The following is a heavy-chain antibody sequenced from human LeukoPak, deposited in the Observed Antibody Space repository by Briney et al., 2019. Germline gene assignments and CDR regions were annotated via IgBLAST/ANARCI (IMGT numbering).Heavy chain of an antibody. D-gene: IGHD3-3*01. CDR1: EYTFIGYY. J-gene: IGHJ4*02. Sequence: ASVKVSCKASEYTFIGYYMHWVRQAPGQGLEWMGWIHPNSGGTNYAQKFQGRVTMTRDTSITTAYMELSSLRSDDTAIYYCARDGSGLGNSDLDYWGQGTLVTVSS. CDR3: ARDGSGLGNSDLDY. V-gene: IGHV1-2*02. CDR2: IHPNSGGT.